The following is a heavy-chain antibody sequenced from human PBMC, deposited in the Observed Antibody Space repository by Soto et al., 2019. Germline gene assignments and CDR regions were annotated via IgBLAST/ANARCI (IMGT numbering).Heavy chain of an antibody. D-gene: IGHD4-17*01. CDR1: GGSISSGDYY. CDR2: IYYSGST. J-gene: IGHJ6*02. Sequence: QVQLQESGPGLVKPSQTLSLTCTVSGGSISSGDYYWSWIRQPPGKGLEWIGYIYYSGSTYYNPSLKSRVTISVDTSKNQFSLKLSSVTAADTAVYYCARDYGDYTGAFYGMDVWGQGTTVTVSS. CDR3: ARDYGDYTGAFYGMDV. V-gene: IGHV4-30-4*01.